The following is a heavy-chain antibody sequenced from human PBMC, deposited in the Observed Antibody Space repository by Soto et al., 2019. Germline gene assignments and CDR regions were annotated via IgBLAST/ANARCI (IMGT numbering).Heavy chain of an antibody. J-gene: IGHJ6*02. CDR1: GGTFSSSA. V-gene: IGHV1-69*12. D-gene: IGHD4-4*01. CDR2: IIPLFRTP. CDR3: ARDNDRLQLGGNYYYILDV. Sequence: QVQLVQSGAEMKEPGSSVKVSCKTSGGTFSSSAISWLRQAPGQGLEWMGGIIPLFRTPDYAQKFQGRVTIAAEESTSTAYMELSSLRSEDTAVYYCARDNDRLQLGGNYYYILDVWGQGTTSTVSS.